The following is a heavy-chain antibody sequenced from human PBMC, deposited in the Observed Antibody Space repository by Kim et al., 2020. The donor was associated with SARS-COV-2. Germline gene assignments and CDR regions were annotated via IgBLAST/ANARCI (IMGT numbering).Heavy chain of an antibody. CDR2: IIPIFGTA. D-gene: IGHD3-22*01. V-gene: IGHV1-69*13. CDR3: ARYSPYDSSGYYLDY. Sequence: SVKVSCKASGGTFSSYAITWVRQAPGQGLEWMGGIIPIFGTANYAQKFQGRVTITADESTSTAYMELSSLRSVDTAVYYCARYSPYDSSGYYLDYWGPGTLVTVSS. J-gene: IGHJ4*02. CDR1: GGTFSSYA.